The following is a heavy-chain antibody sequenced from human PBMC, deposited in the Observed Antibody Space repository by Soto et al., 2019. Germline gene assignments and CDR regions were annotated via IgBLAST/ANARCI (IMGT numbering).Heavy chain of an antibody. CDR3: ARRRGNYPITEFLQY. CDR2: INPNNGGT. CDR1: GYTFIGYY. J-gene: IGHJ1*01. Sequence: GASVKVSCKTSGYTFIGYYVHSVRQAPGQGLERIGWINPNNGGTKYSQKFQGRVTMTRDTSINTAYMELSRLTTDDTAVYYCARRRGNYPITEFLQYWGQGTLVTVSS. D-gene: IGHD3-10*01. V-gene: IGHV1-2*02.